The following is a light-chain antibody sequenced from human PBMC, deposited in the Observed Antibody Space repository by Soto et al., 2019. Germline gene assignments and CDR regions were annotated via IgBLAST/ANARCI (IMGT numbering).Light chain of an antibody. CDR2: GAS. Sequence: EIVMTQSPVTLSVSPGERATLSCRASQSVSSNLVWYQQKPGQAPRLLIYGASSRATGIPDRFSGSGSGTDFTLTISRLEPEGFAVYYCQQYGSSPWTFGQGTKVDIK. J-gene: IGKJ1*01. CDR1: QSVSSN. CDR3: QQYGSSPWT. V-gene: IGKV3-20*01.